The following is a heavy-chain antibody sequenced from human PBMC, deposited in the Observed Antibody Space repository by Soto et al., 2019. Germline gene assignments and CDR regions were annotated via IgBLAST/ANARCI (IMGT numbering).Heavy chain of an antibody. J-gene: IGHJ6*02. CDR1: GGSISSGGYS. CDR2: IYRSGNT. V-gene: IGHV4-30-2*01. CDR3: ARGDIGAMDV. Sequence: TLSLTCAVSGGSISSGGYSWSWIRQPPGKGLEWIGYIYRSGNTYYNPSLKSRVTISVDRSKNQFSLKLSSVTAADTAVYYCARGDIGAMDVWGQGTTVTVSS.